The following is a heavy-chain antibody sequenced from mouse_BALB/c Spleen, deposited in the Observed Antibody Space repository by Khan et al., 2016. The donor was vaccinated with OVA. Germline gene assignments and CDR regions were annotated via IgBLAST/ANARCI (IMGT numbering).Heavy chain of an antibody. CDR1: GFSLTTYG. CDR2: IWSDGTT. V-gene: IGHV2-6-1*01. Sequence: VQLQESGPGLAAPSQSLSITCTISGFSLTTYGVHWVRQPPGKGLEWLVVIWSDGTTNYNSALKSRLTITKDKSQRQVFLKMNSLQTDDTAIYFCARQPYYHYNIMDYWGQGTSVTVSS. CDR3: ARQPYYHYNIMDY. J-gene: IGHJ4*01. D-gene: IGHD2-10*01.